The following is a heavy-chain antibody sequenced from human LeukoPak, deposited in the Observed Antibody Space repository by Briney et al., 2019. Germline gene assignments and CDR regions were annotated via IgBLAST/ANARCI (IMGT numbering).Heavy chain of an antibody. CDR1: GGSISSYY. Sequence: SETLSLTCAVSGGSISSYYWTWIRQPAGKGLEYLGRIHASGNTYYNPSLNSRVAISIDTSKNQFSLKVSSVAAADTAVYYCARDDSALGAFDIWGQGTMVTVSS. V-gene: IGHV4-4*07. J-gene: IGHJ3*02. CDR2: IHASGNT. D-gene: IGHD7-27*01. CDR3: ARDDSALGAFDI.